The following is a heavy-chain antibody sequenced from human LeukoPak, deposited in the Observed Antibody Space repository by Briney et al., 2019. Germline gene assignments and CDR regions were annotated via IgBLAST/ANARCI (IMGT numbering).Heavy chain of an antibody. CDR2: IYYSGST. D-gene: IGHD6-19*01. CDR1: GSSISNSGYY. CDR3: ATHGAAVAGGFDP. Sequence: PPETLSLTSTVSGSSISNSGYYWGWIRHPPGKGLEWIATIYYSGSTYYNPSLTRRVTTSVDTPKKQYSLNLISVTPSHTPLYYCATHGAAVAGGFDPWGQGTLVTVSS. V-gene: IGHV4-39*01. J-gene: IGHJ5*02.